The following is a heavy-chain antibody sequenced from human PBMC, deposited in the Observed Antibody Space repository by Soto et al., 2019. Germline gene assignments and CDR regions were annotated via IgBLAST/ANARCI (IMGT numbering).Heavy chain of an antibody. V-gene: IGHV3-72*01. Sequence: EVQLVESGGGLVQPGGSLRLSCAASGFTFSDHYMEWVRQAPGKGLEWVGRIRNKANSYNTEYAASVKGRCTISRDDSRYSLYLQMNSLKPEDPAVVYCARYSGSYSRGLDYWGQGTPVIVSS. D-gene: IGHD1-26*01. CDR1: GFTFSDHY. CDR3: ARYSGSYSRGLDY. J-gene: IGHJ4*02. CDR2: IRNKANSYNT.